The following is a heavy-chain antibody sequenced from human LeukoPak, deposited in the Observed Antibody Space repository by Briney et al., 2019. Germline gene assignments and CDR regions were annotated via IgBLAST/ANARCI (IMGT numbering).Heavy chain of an antibody. CDR3: ATVMVRGVIIWFDP. J-gene: IGHJ5*02. CDR1: GYTFNNYG. V-gene: IGHV1-69*13. Sequence: SVRVSCKASGYTFNNYGISWVRQAPGQGLEWMGGIIPIFGTANYAQKFQGRVTITADESTSTAYMELSSLRSEDTAVYYCATVMVRGVIIWFDPWGQGTLVTVSS. D-gene: IGHD3-10*01. CDR2: IIPIFGTA.